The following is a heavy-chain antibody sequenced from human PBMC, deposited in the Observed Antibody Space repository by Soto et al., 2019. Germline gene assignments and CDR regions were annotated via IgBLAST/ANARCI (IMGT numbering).Heavy chain of an antibody. J-gene: IGHJ5*02. CDR2: IIPIFGTA. V-gene: IGHV1-69*06. Sequence: ASVKVSCKASGGTFSSYAISWVRQAPGQGLEWMGGIIPIFGTANYAQKFQGRVTITADKSTGTAYMELSSLRSEDTAVYYCATGYYEGWFDPWGQGTLVTVSS. CDR1: GGTFSSYA. CDR3: ATGYYEGWFDP. D-gene: IGHD3-9*01.